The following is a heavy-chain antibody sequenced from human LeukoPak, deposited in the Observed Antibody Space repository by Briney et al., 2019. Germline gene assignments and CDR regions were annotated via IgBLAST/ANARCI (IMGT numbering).Heavy chain of an antibody. CDR3: ARVDTAMETYFDY. Sequence: SETLSLTCTVSGDSIRNYYWSWIRQPPGKGLEWIGYIYYSGSTNYNPSLKSRVTISVDTSKNQFSLKLSSVTAADTAVYYCARVDTAMETYFDYWGQGTLVTVSS. V-gene: IGHV4-59*01. CDR2: IYYSGST. D-gene: IGHD5-18*01. J-gene: IGHJ4*02. CDR1: GDSIRNYY.